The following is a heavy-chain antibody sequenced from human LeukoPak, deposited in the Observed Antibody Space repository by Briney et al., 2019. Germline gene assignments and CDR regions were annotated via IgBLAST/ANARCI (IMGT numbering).Heavy chain of an antibody. Sequence: SETLSLTCTVSGGSISSYYWSWIRQPAGKGLKWIGRIYTSGSTNYNPSLKSRVTMSVDTSKNQFSLKLSSVTAADTAVYYCARDRNYDFWSATRGAFDIWGQGTMVTVSS. V-gene: IGHV4-4*07. D-gene: IGHD3-3*01. CDR2: IYTSGST. J-gene: IGHJ3*02. CDR3: ARDRNYDFWSATRGAFDI. CDR1: GGSISSYY.